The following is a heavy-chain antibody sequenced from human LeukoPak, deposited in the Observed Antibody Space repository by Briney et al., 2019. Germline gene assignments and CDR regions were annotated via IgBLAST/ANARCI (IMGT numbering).Heavy chain of an antibody. CDR3: ARGGLEYGSTYYFDY. D-gene: IGHD3-10*01. V-gene: IGHV3-30-3*01. J-gene: IGHJ4*02. CDR1: GFTFSSYA. CDR2: ISYDGSNK. Sequence: GGSLRLSCAASGFTFSSYAMHWVRQAPGKGLEWVAVISYDGSNKYYADSVKGRFTISRDNSKNTLYLQMNSLRAEDTAVYYCARGGLEYGSTYYFDYWGQGTLVTVSS.